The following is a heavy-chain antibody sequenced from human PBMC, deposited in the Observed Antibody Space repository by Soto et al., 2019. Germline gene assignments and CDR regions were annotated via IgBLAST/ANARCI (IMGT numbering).Heavy chain of an antibody. D-gene: IGHD1-7*01. CDR3: ARDWLLSELSATTGFLDF. Sequence: GGSLRLSCAASGFTFSSYGMHWVRQAPGKGLEWVAVIWYDGSNKYYADSVKGRFTISRDNSKNTLYLQMNSLRADDTAVYYCARDWLLSELSATTGFLDFRAQLTLVPVSP. V-gene: IGHV3-33*01. CDR2: IWYDGSNK. J-gene: IGHJ4*02. CDR1: GFTFSSYG.